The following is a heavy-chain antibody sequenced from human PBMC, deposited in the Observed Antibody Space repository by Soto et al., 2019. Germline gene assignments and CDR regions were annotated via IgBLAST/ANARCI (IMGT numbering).Heavy chain of an antibody. J-gene: IGHJ4*02. CDR1: GGSFSGYY. CDR2: INHSGST. D-gene: IGHD3-22*01. Sequence: PSETLSLTCAVYGGSFSGYYWSWIRQPPGKGLEWIGEINHSGSTNYNPSLKSRVTISVDTSKNQFSLKLSSVTAADTAVYYCARGGKVTYYYDSRYFDYWGQGNMVTVYS. CDR3: ARGGKVTYYYDSRYFDY. V-gene: IGHV4-34*01.